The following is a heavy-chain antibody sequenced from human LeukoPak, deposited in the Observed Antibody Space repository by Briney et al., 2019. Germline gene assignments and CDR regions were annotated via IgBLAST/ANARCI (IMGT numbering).Heavy chain of an antibody. CDR3: ARPAAGTAPYFDY. CDR2: IYPGDSDT. Sequence: GESLKISCKGSGYSFTSNWIVWVRQMPGKGLEWMGIIYPGDSDTRYSPSFQGQVTISADKSISPAYLQWSSLKASDTAMYFCARPAAGTAPYFDYWGQGTLVTVSS. J-gene: IGHJ4*02. CDR1: GYSFTSNW. D-gene: IGHD6-19*01. V-gene: IGHV5-51*01.